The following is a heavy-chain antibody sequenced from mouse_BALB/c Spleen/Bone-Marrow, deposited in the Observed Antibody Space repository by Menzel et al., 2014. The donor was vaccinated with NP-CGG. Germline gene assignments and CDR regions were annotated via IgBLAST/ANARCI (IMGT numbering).Heavy chain of an antibody. V-gene: IGHV14-3*02. Sequence: EVQLQQSGAELVKPGASVKLSCTASGFNIKDTYMHWVKQRPEQGLEWIGRIDPANGNTKYDPKFQGKATITADISSNTAYLQLSSLTSEDTAVYYRARLDLFAYWGQGTLVTVSA. CDR3: ARLDLFAY. CDR1: GFNIKDTY. J-gene: IGHJ3*01. CDR2: IDPANGNT.